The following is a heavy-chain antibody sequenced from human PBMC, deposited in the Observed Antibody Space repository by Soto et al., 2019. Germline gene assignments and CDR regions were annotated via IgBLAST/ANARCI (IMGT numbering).Heavy chain of an antibody. CDR2: IYYSGST. J-gene: IGHJ4*02. CDR3: ARSYYDILTGYYNFDY. V-gene: IGHV4-59*08. Sequence: ETLSLTCTVSGGSISSYYWSWIRQPPGKGLEWIGYIYYSGSTNYNPSLKSRVTISVDTSKNQFSLKLSSLTAADTAVYYCARSYYDILTGYYNFDYWGQGTLVTVSS. CDR1: GGSISSYY. D-gene: IGHD3-9*01.